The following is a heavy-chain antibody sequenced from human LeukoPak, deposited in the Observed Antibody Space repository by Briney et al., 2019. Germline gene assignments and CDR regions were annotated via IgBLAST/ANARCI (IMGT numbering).Heavy chain of an antibody. Sequence: GGSLRLSCAASEFTSSAFWMTWVRRPPGKGLEWVANINKDGTEKEYVDSVKGRFSIFRDNAKNSVFLQMNSLRAEDTAVYYCAIFTGAVPGNLLLWGKGTTVIVSA. CDR2: INKDGTEK. J-gene: IGHJ6*04. D-gene: IGHD2-8*02. CDR3: AIFTGAVPGNLLL. V-gene: IGHV3-7*01. CDR1: EFTSSAFW.